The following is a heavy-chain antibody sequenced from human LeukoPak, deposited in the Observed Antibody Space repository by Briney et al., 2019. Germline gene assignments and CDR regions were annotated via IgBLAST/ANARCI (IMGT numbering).Heavy chain of an antibody. CDR2: IYYSGST. Sequence: SETLSLTCTVSGGSISSYYWSWIRQPPGKGLEWIGYIYYSGSTYYNPSLKSRVTISVDTSKNQFSLKLSSVTAADTAVYYCARGSIQLWLEPIDYWGQGTLVTVSS. V-gene: IGHV4-59*06. CDR1: GGSISSYY. J-gene: IGHJ4*02. CDR3: ARGSIQLWLEPIDY. D-gene: IGHD5-18*01.